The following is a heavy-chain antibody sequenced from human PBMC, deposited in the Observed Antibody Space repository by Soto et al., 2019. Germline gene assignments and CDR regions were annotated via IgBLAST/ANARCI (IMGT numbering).Heavy chain of an antibody. D-gene: IGHD6-19*01. Sequence: VASVKVSCKASGYTFTSYGISWVRQAPGQGLEWMGWISAYNGNTNYAQKLQGRVTMTTDTSTSTAYMELRSLRSDDTAVYYCARDVAVAGTGYYGMDVWGQGTTVTVSS. J-gene: IGHJ6*02. CDR3: ARDVAVAGTGYYGMDV. CDR1: GYTFTSYG. V-gene: IGHV1-18*01. CDR2: ISAYNGNT.